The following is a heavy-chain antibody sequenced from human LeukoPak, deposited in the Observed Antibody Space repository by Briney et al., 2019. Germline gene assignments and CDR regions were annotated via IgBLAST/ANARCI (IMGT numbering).Heavy chain of an antibody. CDR1: GFTFSSYG. Sequence: SGGSLRLSCAASGFTFSSYGVHWVRQAPGKGLEWVAFIRYDGSNKYYADSVKGRFTISRDNSKNTLYLQMNSLRAEDTAVYYCAKGYSSSWYLDYWGQGTLVTVSS. CDR3: AKGYSSSWYLDY. V-gene: IGHV3-30*02. J-gene: IGHJ4*02. D-gene: IGHD6-13*01. CDR2: IRYDGSNK.